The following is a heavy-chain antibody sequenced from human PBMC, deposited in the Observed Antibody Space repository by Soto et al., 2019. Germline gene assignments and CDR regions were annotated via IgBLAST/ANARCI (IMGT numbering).Heavy chain of an antibody. V-gene: IGHV4-31*03. CDR2: IYYSGST. D-gene: IGHD4-17*01. Sequence: SETLSLTCTVSGGSISSGGYYWSWIRQHPGKGLEWIGYIYYSGSTYYNPSLKSRVTISVDTSKNQFSLKLSSVTAADTAVYYCARDSRLRSALDYWGQGTLVTVTS. CDR3: ARDSRLRSALDY. J-gene: IGHJ4*02. CDR1: GGSISSGGYY.